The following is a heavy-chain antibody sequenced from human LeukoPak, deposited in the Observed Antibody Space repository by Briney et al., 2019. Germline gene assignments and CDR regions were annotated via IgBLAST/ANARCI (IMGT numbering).Heavy chain of an antibody. CDR3: ARDRYGTGSYDY. CDR2: ISDYNGHR. J-gene: IGHJ4*02. D-gene: IGHD3-10*01. Sequence: ASVTVSCKAYGYTFTVYGISWVRQAPGQGLEGMGWISDYNGHRNFAQKLQDRVTMTTDTSTNTAYMELRSLISDDTAFYYCARDRYGTGSYDYWGQGTLVAVSS. V-gene: IGHV1-18*01. CDR1: GYTFTVYG.